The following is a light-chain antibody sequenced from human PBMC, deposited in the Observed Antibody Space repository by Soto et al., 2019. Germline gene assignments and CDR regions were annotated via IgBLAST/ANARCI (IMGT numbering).Light chain of an antibody. CDR3: CSYAGSYTYV. CDR2: DVS. Sequence: QSALTQPRSVSGSPGQSVTNSCTGTSSDVGDYDYVSWYQQHPGKAPKLMIYDVSKRPSGVPDRFSGSKSGNTASLTISGLQAEDEADYYCCSYAGSYTYVFGTETKVTVL. CDR1: SSDVGDYDY. J-gene: IGLJ1*01. V-gene: IGLV2-11*01.